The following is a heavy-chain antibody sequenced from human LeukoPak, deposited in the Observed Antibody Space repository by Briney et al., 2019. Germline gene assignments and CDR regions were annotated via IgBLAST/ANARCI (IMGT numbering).Heavy chain of an antibody. D-gene: IGHD1-26*01. J-gene: IGHJ6*03. V-gene: IGHV3-23*01. Sequence: GGSLRLSCAASGFTFSSYAMRWVREAPGKGLEGVSLISASGDNIYCADCVKGRFTISRPTSKNTLYLQMNSLRAEDKAVYYCAKDQIGAKAVYYYYMDVWGKGTTVSVSS. CDR1: GFTFSSYA. CDR2: ISASGDNI. CDR3: AKDQIGAKAVYYYYMDV.